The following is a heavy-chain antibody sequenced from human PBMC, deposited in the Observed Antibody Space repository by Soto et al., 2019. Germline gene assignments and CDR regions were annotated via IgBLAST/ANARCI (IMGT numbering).Heavy chain of an antibody. V-gene: IGHV1-18*01. CDR3: AREDFSTTGTSSFDY. D-gene: IGHD1-1*01. J-gene: IGHJ4*02. Sequence: ASVKVSCKASGYTFTSYGISWVRQAPGQGLEWMGWISAYNGNTNYAQKLQGRVTMTTDTSTSTAYMELRSLRSDDTAVYYCAREDFSTTGTSSFDYWGQGTLVTVAS. CDR1: GYTFTSYG. CDR2: ISAYNGNT.